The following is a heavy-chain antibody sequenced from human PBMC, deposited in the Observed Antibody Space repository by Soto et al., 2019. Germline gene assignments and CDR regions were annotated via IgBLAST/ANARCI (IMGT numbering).Heavy chain of an antibody. CDR3: ARHSTDYDFWSGYFHYFDY. J-gene: IGHJ4*02. D-gene: IGHD3-3*01. CDR2: IYYSGST. CDR1: GGSISSYY. Sequence: PSETLSLTCTVSGGSISSYYWSWIRQPPGKGLEWIGYIYYSGSTNYNPSLKSRVTISVDTSKNQFSLKLSSVTAADTAVYYCARHSTDYDFWSGYFHYFDYWGQGTLVTVSS. V-gene: IGHV4-59*08.